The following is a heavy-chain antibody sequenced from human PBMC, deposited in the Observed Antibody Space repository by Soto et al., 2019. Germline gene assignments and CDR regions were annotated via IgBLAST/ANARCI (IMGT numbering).Heavy chain of an antibody. CDR2: INSDGSNT. D-gene: IGHD2-15*01. V-gene: IGHV3-74*01. CDR3: ARDIVVVVATSDYGMDV. J-gene: IGHJ6*02. CDR1: GFTFSSYW. Sequence: GVLRLSCAASGFTFSSYWMHWVRQVPGKGLVWVSRINSDGSNTTYADSVRGRFTISRDNAKNTLYLQMHSLRAEDTAVYYCARDIVVVVATSDYGMDVWGQGTTVTVSS.